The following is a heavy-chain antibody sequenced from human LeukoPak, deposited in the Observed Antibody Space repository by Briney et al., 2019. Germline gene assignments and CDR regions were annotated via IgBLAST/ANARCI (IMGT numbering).Heavy chain of an antibody. V-gene: IGHV3-7*01. Sequence: PGGSLRLSCAASGFTFSSYWMSWMRQAPGKGLEWVANIKYDGNEEYYVDSVKGRFTISRDNAKNSLYLQFNSLRVEDTAVYYCKSGGAAPGSFDYWGQGTLVTVSP. D-gene: IGHD1-1*01. J-gene: IGHJ4*02. CDR1: GFTFSSYW. CDR3: KSGGAAPGSFDY. CDR2: IKYDGNEE.